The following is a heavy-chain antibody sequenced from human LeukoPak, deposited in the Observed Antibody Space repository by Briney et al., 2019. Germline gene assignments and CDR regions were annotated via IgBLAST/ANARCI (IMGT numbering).Heavy chain of an antibody. Sequence: GASAKVSCKASGGTFSSYAISWVRQAPGQGLEWMGGIIPIFGTANYAQKFQGRVTITTDESTSTAYMELSSLRSEDTAVYYCARGEHDFWSGYGSFDYWGQGTLVTVSS. J-gene: IGHJ4*02. D-gene: IGHD3-3*01. CDR3: ARGEHDFWSGYGSFDY. V-gene: IGHV1-69*05. CDR1: GGTFSSYA. CDR2: IIPIFGTA.